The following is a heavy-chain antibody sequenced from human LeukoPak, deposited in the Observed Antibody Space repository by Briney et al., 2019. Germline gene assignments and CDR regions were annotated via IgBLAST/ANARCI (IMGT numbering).Heavy chain of an antibody. CDR3: ARGGNYDILTGYYINWFDP. J-gene: IGHJ5*02. CDR2: IYTSGST. D-gene: IGHD3-9*01. CDR1: GGSISSGSYY. Sequence: SETLSLTCTVSGGSISSGSYYWSWIRQPAGKGLEWIGRIYTSGSTNHNPSLKSRVTISVDTSKNQFSLKLSSVTAADTAVYFCARGGNYDILTGYYINWFDPWGQGTLVTVSS. V-gene: IGHV4-61*02.